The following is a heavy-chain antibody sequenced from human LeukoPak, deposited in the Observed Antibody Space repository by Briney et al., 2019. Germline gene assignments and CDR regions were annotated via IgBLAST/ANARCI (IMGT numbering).Heavy chain of an antibody. V-gene: IGHV5-51*01. CDR1: GYSFVSHY. D-gene: IGHD5-18*01. Sequence: GESLKISCTASGYSFVSHYIAWVRQMPGKGPEWMGIIYPGDSNTRYSPSFQGQVTMSADRSISTAYLQWSSLKASDTAIYYCVRGTALVMGDYWGQGALVTVSS. CDR3: VRGTALVMGDY. J-gene: IGHJ4*02. CDR2: IYPGDSNT.